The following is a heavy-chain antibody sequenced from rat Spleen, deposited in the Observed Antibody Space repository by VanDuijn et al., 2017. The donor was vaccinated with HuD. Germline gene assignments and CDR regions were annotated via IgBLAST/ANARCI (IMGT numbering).Heavy chain of an antibody. CDR2: INSAGTT. V-gene: IGHV3-3*01. CDR1: GYSITSNY. Sequence: EVQLQESGPGLVKPSQSLSLTCSVTGYSITSNYWGWIRKFPGSKLEWMGHINSAGTTNYNPSLKSRISISRDTSKNQFFVQINSITTEDTATYYCARSDGVHYYLPFADWGQGTLVTVSS. D-gene: IGHD1-12*02. CDR3: ARSDGVHYYLPFAD. J-gene: IGHJ3*01.